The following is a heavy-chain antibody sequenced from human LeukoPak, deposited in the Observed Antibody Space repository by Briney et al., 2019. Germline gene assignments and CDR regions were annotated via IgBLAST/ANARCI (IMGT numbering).Heavy chain of an antibody. J-gene: IGHJ4*02. V-gene: IGHV1-3*01. CDR2: IHAGNGNT. D-gene: IGHD2-2*01. Sequence: ASVKVSCKASGYSFTDYAMHWVRQAPGQRFEWMGWIHAGNGNTEYSQKFQGRVTISRDTSASTAYMELSNLRSEDTAVYYCARVYCSPTSCQYYFDYWGQGTLVTVSS. CDR1: GYSFTDYA. CDR3: ARVYCSPTSCQYYFDY.